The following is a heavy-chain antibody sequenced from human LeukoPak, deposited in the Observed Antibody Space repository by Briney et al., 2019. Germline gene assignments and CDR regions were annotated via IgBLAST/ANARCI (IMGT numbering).Heavy chain of an antibody. D-gene: IGHD2-15*01. CDR1: GFTFSSYG. CDR3: AKDVGYCSGGSCYYFDY. J-gene: IGHJ4*02. V-gene: IGHV3-33*03. Sequence: PGGSLRLSCAASGFTFSSYGMHWVRQAPGNGLEWVAVIWYDGSNKYYADSVKGRFTISRDKSKNTLYLQMNSLRTEDTAVYYCAKDVGYCSGGSCYYFDYWGQGTLVTVPS. CDR2: IWYDGSNK.